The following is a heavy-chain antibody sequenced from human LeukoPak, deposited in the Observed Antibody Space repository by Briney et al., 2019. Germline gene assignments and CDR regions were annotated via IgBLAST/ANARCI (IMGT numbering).Heavy chain of an antibody. CDR1: GGSISSYY. D-gene: IGHD3-16*01. CDR3: ARHSGGAAPYYLGMDV. J-gene: IGHJ6*02. V-gene: IGHV4-59*08. Sequence: SETLSLTCTVSGGSISSYYWSWIRQPPGKGLEWIGYIYSSGSTNYNPSLKSRVTISVDRSKNQFSLRLGSVTAADTAVYYCARHSGGAAPYYLGMDVWGQGTTVTVSS. CDR2: IYSSGST.